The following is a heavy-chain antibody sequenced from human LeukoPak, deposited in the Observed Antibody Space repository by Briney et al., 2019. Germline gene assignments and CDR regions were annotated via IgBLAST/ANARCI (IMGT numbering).Heavy chain of an antibody. Sequence: PGGSLRLSCAASGFTFSSYAMTWLRQAPGKGLEWVSAISGSGGSTYYADSVKGRFTISRDNSKNTLYLQMNSLRAEDTAVYYCAKGGSGWYPYYYGMDVWGQGTTVTVSS. J-gene: IGHJ6*02. CDR3: AKGGSGWYPYYYGMDV. V-gene: IGHV3-23*01. CDR1: GFTFSSYA. CDR2: ISGSGGST. D-gene: IGHD6-19*01.